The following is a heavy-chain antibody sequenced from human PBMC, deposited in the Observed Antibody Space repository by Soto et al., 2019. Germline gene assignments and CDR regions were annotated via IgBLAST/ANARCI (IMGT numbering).Heavy chain of an antibody. CDR2: IKQDGSEK. D-gene: IGHD3-3*01. J-gene: IGHJ6*02. CDR3: ARAMYDFWSGYYSSNRDYYYYYGMDV. CDR1: GFTFSSYW. V-gene: IGHV3-7*01. Sequence: PGGSLRLSCAASGFTFSSYWMSWVRQDPGKGLEWVANIKQDGSEKYYVDSVKGRFTISRDNAKNSLYLQMNSLRAEDTAVYYCARAMYDFWSGYYSSNRDYYYYYGMDVWGQGTTVTVSS.